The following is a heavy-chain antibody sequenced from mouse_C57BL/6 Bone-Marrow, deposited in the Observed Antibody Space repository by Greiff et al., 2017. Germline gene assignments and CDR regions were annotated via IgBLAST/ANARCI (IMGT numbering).Heavy chain of an antibody. D-gene: IGHD2-3*01. V-gene: IGHV1-50*01. Sequence: QVQLKQPGAELVKPGASVKLSCKASGYTFTSYWMQWVKQRPGQGLEWIGEIDPSDSYTTYNQKFKGKATLTVDTSSSTAYMKLSSLASEDSGVYYCAIDGYYVRAMDYWGQGTSVTVSS. J-gene: IGHJ4*01. CDR2: IDPSDSYT. CDR1: GYTFTSYW. CDR3: AIDGYYVRAMDY.